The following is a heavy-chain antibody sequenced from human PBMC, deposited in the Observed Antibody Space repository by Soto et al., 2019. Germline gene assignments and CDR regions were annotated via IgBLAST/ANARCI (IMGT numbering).Heavy chain of an antibody. D-gene: IGHD4-17*01. V-gene: IGHV1-18*01. CDR2: ISGYNGNT. J-gene: IGHJ3*02. CDR3: ARESATTHDGFDI. Sequence: QGQVVQSGAEVKKPGASVKVSCKTSGYTFTSYDISWVRQAPGQGLEWMGWISGYNGNTNYAQKLQGRVTMTTDTSTSTAYLELRSLRSDDTAVYYCARESATTHDGFDIWGQGTMVIVSS. CDR1: GYTFTSYD.